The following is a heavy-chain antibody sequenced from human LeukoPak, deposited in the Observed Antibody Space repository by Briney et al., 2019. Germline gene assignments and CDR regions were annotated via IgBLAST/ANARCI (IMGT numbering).Heavy chain of an antibody. CDR3: ARALAGYGDQDDAFDI. Sequence: SETLSLTCTVSGGSISSSNYYWGWIRQPPGKGLEWIGSIQYSGSTYYNPSLKSRVTISVDTSKNQFSLKLSSVTAADTAVYYCARALAGYGDQDDAFDIWGQGTMVTVSS. CDR2: IQYSGST. J-gene: IGHJ3*02. V-gene: IGHV4-39*07. D-gene: IGHD4-17*01. CDR1: GGSISSSNYY.